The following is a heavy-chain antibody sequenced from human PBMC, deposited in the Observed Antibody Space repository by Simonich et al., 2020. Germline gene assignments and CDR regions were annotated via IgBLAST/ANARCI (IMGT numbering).Heavy chain of an antibody. J-gene: IGHJ3*02. Sequence: QVQLQQWGAGLLKPSEPLSLTGAVYGGSFSGYYWSWNRQPPGKGLEWIGEINHSGSANYNPSPRSRVTISVDTSKNQFSLELSSVTAADTAVYYCARGKGWKNAFDIWGQGTMVTVSS. CDR3: ARGKGWKNAFDI. CDR1: GGSFSGYY. D-gene: IGHD1-1*01. V-gene: IGHV4-34*01. CDR2: INHSGSA.